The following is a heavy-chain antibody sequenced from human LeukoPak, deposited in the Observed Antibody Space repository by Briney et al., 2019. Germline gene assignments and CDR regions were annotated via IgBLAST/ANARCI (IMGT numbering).Heavy chain of an antibody. Sequence: GGSLRLSCLTSGFTLSTNAMSWVRQAPGKGLEWISGISGSGASTYYADSVKGRLTISRDDSRNTLYLQMSSLRGDDTAVYYCAKDVGKWESLHFFDYWGQGALVTVSS. J-gene: IGHJ4*02. CDR3: AKDVGKWESLHFFDY. V-gene: IGHV3-23*01. D-gene: IGHD1-26*01. CDR2: ISGSGAST. CDR1: GFTLSTNA.